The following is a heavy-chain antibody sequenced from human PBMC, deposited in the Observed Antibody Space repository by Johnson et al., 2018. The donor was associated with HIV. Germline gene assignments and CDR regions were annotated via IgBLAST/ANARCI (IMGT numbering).Heavy chain of an antibody. Sequence: QLVESGEGVVQPGRSLRLSCVASGFTFDDYAMHWVRQAPGKGLEWVSGINWNGGSTGYADSVKGRFTISRDNAKNSLSLQMISLRAEDTALYYCAREVIVAGHGGAFDIWGQGTMVTVSA. J-gene: IGHJ3*02. CDR2: INWNGGST. CDR3: AREVIVAGHGGAFDI. D-gene: IGHD5-12*01. V-gene: IGHV3-20*04. CDR1: GFTFDDYA.